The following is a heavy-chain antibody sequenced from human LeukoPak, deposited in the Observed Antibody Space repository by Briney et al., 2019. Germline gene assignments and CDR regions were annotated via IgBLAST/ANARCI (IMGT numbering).Heavy chain of an antibody. CDR2: IYYSGST. Sequence: KPSETLSLTCTVSGGSISSSSYYWGWIRQPPGKGLEWIGSIYYSGSTYYNPSLKSRVTMSIDTSNNQFSLKLSSVTAADTAVYYCARAPLGILTGYTHYYYYYMDVWGKGTTVTISS. CDR3: ARAPLGILTGYTHYYYYYMDV. J-gene: IGHJ6*03. CDR1: GGSISSSSYY. D-gene: IGHD3-9*01. V-gene: IGHV4-39*07.